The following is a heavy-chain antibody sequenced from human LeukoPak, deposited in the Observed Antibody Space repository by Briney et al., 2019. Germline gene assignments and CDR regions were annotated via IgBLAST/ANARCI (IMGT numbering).Heavy chain of an antibody. CDR3: ARSLPYGTTWYGRSDF. Sequence: GGSLRLSCAASGLPFNAYWMTWVRQAPGKGLEWVANIGQDGDTKYYVDSVKGRFTISRDNAMNSLYLQMNSLRAEDTAIYYCARSLPYGTTWYGRSDFWGQGTLVTVSS. CDR1: GLPFNAYW. V-gene: IGHV3-7*03. D-gene: IGHD6-13*01. CDR2: IGQDGDTK. J-gene: IGHJ4*02.